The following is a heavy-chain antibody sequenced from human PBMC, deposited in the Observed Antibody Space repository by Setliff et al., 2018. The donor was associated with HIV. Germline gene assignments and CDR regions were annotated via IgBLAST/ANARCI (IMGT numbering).Heavy chain of an antibody. J-gene: IGHJ4*02. Sequence: TLSLTCTVSGGSISSGSNYWSWIRQPAGKGLEWIGHIYTSGSTNYNPSLKSRVTISVDTSKNQFYLKLSSVTAADTAVYYCARPYDSLYGWGQGVLVTVSS. V-gene: IGHV4-61*09. CDR2: IYTSGST. D-gene: IGHD3-22*01. CDR3: ARPYDSLYG. CDR1: GGSISSGSNY.